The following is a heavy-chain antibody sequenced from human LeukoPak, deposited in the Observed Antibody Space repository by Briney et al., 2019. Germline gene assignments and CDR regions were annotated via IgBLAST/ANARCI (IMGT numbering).Heavy chain of an antibody. CDR2: IKQDGSDK. D-gene: IGHD2-2*01. Sequence: GGSLRLSCAASGFTFSTYWMSWVRQAPGKGLEWVANIKQDGSDKLYVDSVKGRFTISRDNAKNSMYLQMNSLRAEDTAVYYCARVLPVASRDYWGQGTLVTVSS. J-gene: IGHJ4*02. CDR1: GFTFSTYW. CDR3: ARVLPVASRDY. V-gene: IGHV3-7*01.